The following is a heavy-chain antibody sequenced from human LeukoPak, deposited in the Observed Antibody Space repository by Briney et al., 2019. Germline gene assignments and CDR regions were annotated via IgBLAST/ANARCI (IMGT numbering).Heavy chain of an antibody. V-gene: IGHV5-51*01. CDR3: ARQGGDSPVTDYLDH. CDR1: GYHFSSYW. Sequence: GESLKISRKGSGYHFSSYWIAWVRQMPGKGLGWMGIVYPGDSEARYRPSFQGQVTISADKSITTAYLQWSSLEASDTAIYFCARQGGDSPVTDYLDHWGQGTLIAVSS. J-gene: IGHJ4*02. D-gene: IGHD3-16*01. CDR2: VYPGDSEA.